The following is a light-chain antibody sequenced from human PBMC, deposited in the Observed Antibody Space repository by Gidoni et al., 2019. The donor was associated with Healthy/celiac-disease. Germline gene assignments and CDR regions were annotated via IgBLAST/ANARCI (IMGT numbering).Light chain of an antibody. CDR2: DAS. Sequence: IVLTQSPATLSLSPGERATLSCRASQSVSSYLAWYQQKPGQAPRLLIYDASNRATGIPARFSCSGSGTDFTLTISSLEPEDFAVYYFQQRSNWPLTFGGGTKVEIK. CDR3: QQRSNWPLT. CDR1: QSVSSY. V-gene: IGKV3-11*01. J-gene: IGKJ4*01.